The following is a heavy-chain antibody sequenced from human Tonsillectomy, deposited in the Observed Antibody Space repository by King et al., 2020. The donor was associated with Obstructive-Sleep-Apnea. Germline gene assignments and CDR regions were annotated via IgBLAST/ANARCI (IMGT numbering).Heavy chain of an antibody. Sequence: LQLQESGPGLVKPSETLSLTCTVSGGSISSSSHYWGWIRQPPGKGLEWIGSIFYSGSTYSNPSLKSRVTISVDTSKNQFSLKLSSVTAAATAVYYCARGALGWPEKGNFDSWGQGTLVTVSP. J-gene: IGHJ4*02. V-gene: IGHV4-39*07. CDR3: ARGALGWPEKGNFDS. D-gene: IGHD2-15*01. CDR2: IFYSGST. CDR1: GGSISSSSHY.